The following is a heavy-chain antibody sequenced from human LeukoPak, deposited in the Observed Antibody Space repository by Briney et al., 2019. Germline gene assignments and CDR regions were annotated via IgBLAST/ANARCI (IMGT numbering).Heavy chain of an antibody. V-gene: IGHV1-46*01. J-gene: IGHJ5*02. Sequence: ASVKVSCKASAYTFTGHYIHWLRQAPGQGLEWMGRIDPSGDSTNYAQKFQGRVTMTRDMSTRTVYMELSSLRSEDTAVYYCARVALRYYYDSSYSPRGWFDPWGQGTLVTVSS. CDR2: IDPSGDST. D-gene: IGHD3-22*01. CDR1: AYTFTGHY. CDR3: ARVALRYYYDSSYSPRGWFDP.